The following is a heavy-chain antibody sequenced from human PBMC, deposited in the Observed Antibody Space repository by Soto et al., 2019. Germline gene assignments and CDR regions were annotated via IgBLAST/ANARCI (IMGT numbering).Heavy chain of an antibody. CDR1: GFTFSSYA. J-gene: IGHJ4*02. V-gene: IGHV3-23*01. D-gene: IGHD2-21*01. Sequence: EMQLLESGGGLLQPGGSLRLSCAASGFTFSSYAMNWVRRPPGKGLEWVSRISGSGGSTYYEDSVKGRFTVSRDNSKNTLYLKMNSLRAEDTAVYYCARDPNSGPFDYWGQGILVTVSS. CDR3: ARDPNSGPFDY. CDR2: ISGSGGST.